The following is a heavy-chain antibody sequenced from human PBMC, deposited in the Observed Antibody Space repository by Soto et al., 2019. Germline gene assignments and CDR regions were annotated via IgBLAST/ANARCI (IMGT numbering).Heavy chain of an antibody. V-gene: IGHV4-39*01. D-gene: IGHD3-9*01. CDR2: IYYSGST. J-gene: IGHJ4*02. Sequence: SETLSLICTVSGGSISSSSYYWGWIRQPPGKGLEWIGSIYYSGSTYYNPSLKSRVTISVDTSKNQFSLKLSSVTAADTAVYYCARLSYFDWLLFDYWGQGTLVTVPQ. CDR3: ARLSYFDWLLFDY. CDR1: GGSISSSSYY.